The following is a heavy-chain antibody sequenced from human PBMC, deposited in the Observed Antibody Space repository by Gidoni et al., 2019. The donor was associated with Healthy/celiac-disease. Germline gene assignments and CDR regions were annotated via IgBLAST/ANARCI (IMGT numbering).Heavy chain of an antibody. CDR1: GFTFSSYS. V-gene: IGHV3-21*01. J-gene: IGHJ5*02. CDR2: ISSSSSYI. Sequence: EVQLVESGGGLVKPGGSLSLSCAASGFTFSSYSMNWVRQAPGKGLEWVSSISSSSSYIYYADSVKGRFTISRDNAKNSLYLQMNSLRAEDTAVYYCAREGNDYGDWNWFDPWGQGTLVTVSS. CDR3: AREGNDYGDWNWFDP. D-gene: IGHD4-17*01.